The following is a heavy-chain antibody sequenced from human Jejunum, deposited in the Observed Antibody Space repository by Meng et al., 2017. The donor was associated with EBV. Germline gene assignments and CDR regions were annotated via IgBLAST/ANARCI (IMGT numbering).Heavy chain of an antibody. CDR1: GGSVNSGNVY. CDR3: AGLRYSGYDRAFDY. Sequence: QRPLQESGPGLVKPSETLSLTCTVSGGSVNSGNVYWSWIRQPPGKGLEWIGYIYYSGSTNYIPSLKSRVTISLDTSKNQFSLKLSSVTAADTAVYYCAGLRYSGYDRAFDYWGQGALVTVSS. CDR2: IYYSGST. D-gene: IGHD5-12*01. J-gene: IGHJ4*02. V-gene: IGHV4-61*01.